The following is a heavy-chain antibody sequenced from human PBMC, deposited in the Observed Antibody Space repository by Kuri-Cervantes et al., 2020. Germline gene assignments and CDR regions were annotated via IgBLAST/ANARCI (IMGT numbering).Heavy chain of an antibody. CDR3: ARGRHPRITIFGVVIRAALHFDY. J-gene: IGHJ4*02. Sequence: ASVKVSCKASGYTFTSYYMHWVRQAPGQGLEWMGIINPSGGSTSYAQKFQGRVTMTRNTSISTAYMEPSRLRSEDTAVYYCARGRHPRITIFGVVIRAALHFDYWGQGTLVTVSS. V-gene: IGHV1-46*01. D-gene: IGHD3-3*01. CDR2: INPSGGST. CDR1: GYTFTSYY.